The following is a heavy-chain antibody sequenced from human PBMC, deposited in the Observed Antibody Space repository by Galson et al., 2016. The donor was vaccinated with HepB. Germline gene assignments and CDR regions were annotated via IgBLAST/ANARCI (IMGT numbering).Heavy chain of an antibody. Sequence: SLRLSCAASGFNFSDHNINWIRLAPGRGLEWLSYVSGSSYTNYADSVRGRFTIARDNGKNLVYLQMDSLTPEDTAVYYCARTAIMVTSGAVFALQWFDSWGQGTLITVSS. CDR2: VSGSSYT. CDR1: GFNFSDHN. V-gene: IGHV3-11*06. CDR3: ARTAIMVTSGAVFALQWFDS. J-gene: IGHJ5*01. D-gene: IGHD5-18*01.